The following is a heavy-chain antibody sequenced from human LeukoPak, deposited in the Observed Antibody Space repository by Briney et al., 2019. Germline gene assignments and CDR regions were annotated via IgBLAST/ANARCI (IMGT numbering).Heavy chain of an antibody. V-gene: IGHV3-74*01. CDR2: INNDGTST. CDR3: AKDFYYYDSSGYYWSRNQYYFDY. D-gene: IGHD3-22*01. J-gene: IGHJ4*02. CDR1: GFTFSNYW. Sequence: GGSLRLSCATSGFTFSNYWMHWVRQAPGKGLVWVSHINNDGTSTSYADSVKGRFTISRDNAKNTLYLQMNSLRAEDTAVYYCAKDFYYYDSSGYYWSRNQYYFDYWGQGTLVTVSS.